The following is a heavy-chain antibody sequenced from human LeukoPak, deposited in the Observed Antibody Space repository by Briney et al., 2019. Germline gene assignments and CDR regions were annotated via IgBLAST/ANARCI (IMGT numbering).Heavy chain of an antibody. CDR2: ISSSSSYT. CDR1: GFTFSSYS. V-gene: IGHV3-21*05. Sequence: GSLRLSCAASGFTFSSYSMNWVRQAPGKGLEWVSYISSSSSYTNYADSVKGRFTISRDNAKNSLYLQMNSLRAEDTAVYYCAREGIAVAGTPEDYGMDVWGQGTTVTVSS. D-gene: IGHD6-19*01. J-gene: IGHJ6*02. CDR3: AREGIAVAGTPEDYGMDV.